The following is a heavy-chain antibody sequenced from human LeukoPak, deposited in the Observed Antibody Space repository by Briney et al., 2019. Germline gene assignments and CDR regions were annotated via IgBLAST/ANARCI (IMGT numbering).Heavy chain of an antibody. CDR1: GFTFDDYA. Sequence: GGSLRLSCAASGFTFDDYAMRWVRQAPGKGLEWVSLISGDGGSTYYADSVKGRFTISRDNSKNSLYLQMNSLRTEDTALYYCARSSSWSSNWFDPWGQGTLVTVSS. J-gene: IGHJ5*02. CDR3: ARSSSWSSNWFDP. D-gene: IGHD6-13*01. V-gene: IGHV3-43*02. CDR2: ISGDGGST.